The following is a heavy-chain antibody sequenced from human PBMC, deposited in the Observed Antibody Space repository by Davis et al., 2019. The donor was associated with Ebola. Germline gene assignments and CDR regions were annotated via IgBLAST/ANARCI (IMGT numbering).Heavy chain of an antibody. CDR2: IRSKANSYAT. Sequence: GGSLRLSCAASGFTFSGSAMHWVRQASGKGLEWVGRIRSKANSYATAYAASVKGRFTISRDDSKNTAYLQMNSLKTEDTAVYYCEVAVAGTRYMDAWGQGTTVTVSS. J-gene: IGHJ6*02. CDR1: GFTFSGSA. V-gene: IGHV3-73*01. CDR3: EVAVAGTRYMDA. D-gene: IGHD6-19*01.